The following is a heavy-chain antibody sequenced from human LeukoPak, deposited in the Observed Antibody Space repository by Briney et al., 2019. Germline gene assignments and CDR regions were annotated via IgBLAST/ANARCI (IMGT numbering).Heavy chain of an antibody. J-gene: IGHJ5*02. D-gene: IGHD2-21*01. V-gene: IGHV4-39*01. CDR2: VYYTGSI. CDR3: AGRDYRAWIDP. CDR1: GGSISASSHY. Sequence: PSETLSLTCTVSGGSISASSHYWAWVRQPPGKGLEWIGSVYYTGSIRYNTSLKSRVTISVDMSKSDLFLTLNSVTAADTAFYYCAGRDYRAWIDPWGQGILVTVSP.